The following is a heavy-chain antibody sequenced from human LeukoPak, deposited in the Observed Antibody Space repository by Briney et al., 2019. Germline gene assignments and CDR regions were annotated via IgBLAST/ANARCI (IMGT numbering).Heavy chain of an antibody. D-gene: IGHD6-19*01. CDR1: GFTLSSYA. CDR3: AAGIAVAGKV. V-gene: IGHV3-23*01. CDR2: ISGSGGSQ. Sequence: GSLRLSCAASGFTLSSYAMSWVRPAPGEGLEWVSGISGSGGSQYYADSVKGRFTISRDNSKNTLYLQMNSLRAEDTAVYYCAAGIAVAGKVWGQGTLVTVSS. J-gene: IGHJ4*02.